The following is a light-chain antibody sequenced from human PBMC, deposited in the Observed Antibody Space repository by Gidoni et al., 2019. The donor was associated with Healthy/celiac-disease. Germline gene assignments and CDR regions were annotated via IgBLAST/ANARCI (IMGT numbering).Light chain of an antibody. J-gene: IGKJ2*01. V-gene: IGKV1-39*01. CDR1: QSISSY. Sequence: DTSMTQSPSSLSASVGDRVTITCRASQSISSYLNWYQQKPGKAPKLLIYAASSLQSGVPSRFSGSGSGTDFTLTISSLQPEDFATYYCQQSYSTPVYTFGQGTKLEIK. CDR3: QQSYSTPVYT. CDR2: AAS.